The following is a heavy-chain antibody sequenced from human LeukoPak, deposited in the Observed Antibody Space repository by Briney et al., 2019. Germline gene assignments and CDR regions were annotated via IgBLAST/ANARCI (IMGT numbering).Heavy chain of an antibody. CDR2: IKQDGSEK. CDR1: GFTFSSYW. D-gene: IGHD3-22*01. Sequence: GGSLRLSCAASGFTFSSYWMSWVRQAPGKGLEWVANIKQDGSEKYYVDSVKGRFTISRDNAKNSLYLQMNSLRAEDTAVYYCARVLHKRNYDSSDYYGYWGQGTLVTVSS. J-gene: IGHJ4*02. V-gene: IGHV3-7*04. CDR3: ARVLHKRNYDSSDYYGY.